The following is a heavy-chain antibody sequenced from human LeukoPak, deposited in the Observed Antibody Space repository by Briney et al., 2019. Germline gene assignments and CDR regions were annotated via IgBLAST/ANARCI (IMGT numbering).Heavy chain of an antibody. V-gene: IGHV3-21*01. CDR2: ISSSSSYI. CDR1: GFTFSSYS. Sequence: GGSLRLSCAASGFTFSSYSMNWVRQAPGKGLEWVSSISSSSSYIYYADSVKGRFTISRDNAKSSLYLQMNSLRAEDTAVYYCARDLSYYYGMDVWGQGTTVTVSS. J-gene: IGHJ6*02. CDR3: ARDLSYYYGMDV.